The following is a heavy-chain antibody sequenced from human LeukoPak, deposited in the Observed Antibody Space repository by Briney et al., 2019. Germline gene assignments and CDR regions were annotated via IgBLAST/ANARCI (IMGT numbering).Heavy chain of an antibody. CDR2: IIPIFGTA. V-gene: IGHV1-69*05. Sequence: SVKVSCKASGGTFSSYAISWVRQAPGQGLEWMGRIIPIFGTANYAQKFQGRVTITTDESTSTAYMGLSSLRSEDTAVYYCARGRPDTAMAHFVYWGQGTLVTVSS. CDR3: ARGRPDTAMAHFVY. CDR1: GGTFSSYA. J-gene: IGHJ4*02. D-gene: IGHD5-18*01.